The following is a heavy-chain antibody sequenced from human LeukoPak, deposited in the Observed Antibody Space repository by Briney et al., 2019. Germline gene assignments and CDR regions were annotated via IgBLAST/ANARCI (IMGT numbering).Heavy chain of an antibody. CDR3: ARDTQYGLDV. CDR2: INNGWSTP. J-gene: IGHJ6*02. V-gene: IGHV3-74*01. Sequence: GGPLRLSCAASGFTFSSYWMHWVRQAPGKGLVWVSHINNGWSTPNYAESVKGRFTVSRDNAKNTLSLQMNSLRAEDTAVYYCARDTQYGLDVWGQGTTVTVSS. CDR1: GFTFSSYW.